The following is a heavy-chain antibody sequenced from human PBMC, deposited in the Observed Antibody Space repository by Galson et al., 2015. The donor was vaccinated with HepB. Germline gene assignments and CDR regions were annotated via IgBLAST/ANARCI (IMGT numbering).Heavy chain of an antibody. J-gene: IGHJ3*02. CDR2: IIPIFGTA. Sequence: SVKVSCKASGGTFSSYAISWVRQAPGQGLEWMGGIIPIFGTANYAQKFQGRVTITADESTSTAYMELSSLRSEDTAVYYCAREPLYYYDSSGDAFDIWGQGTMVTVSS. V-gene: IGHV1-69*13. CDR1: GGTFSSYA. CDR3: AREPLYYYDSSGDAFDI. D-gene: IGHD3-22*01.